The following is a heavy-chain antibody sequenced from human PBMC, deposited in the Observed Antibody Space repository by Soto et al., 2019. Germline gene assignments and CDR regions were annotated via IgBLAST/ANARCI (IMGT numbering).Heavy chain of an antibody. V-gene: IGHV3-9*01. CDR1: GFTFDDYA. CDR2: ISWNSGSI. CDR3: AKGDYGDYVLSPDY. J-gene: IGHJ4*02. D-gene: IGHD4-17*01. Sequence: EVQLVESGGGLVQPGRSLRLSCAASGFTFDDYAMHWVRQAPGKGLEWVSGISWNSGSIGYADSVKGRFTISRDNAKNSLYLQMNSLRAEDTALYYCAKGDYGDYVLSPDYWGQGTLVTVSS.